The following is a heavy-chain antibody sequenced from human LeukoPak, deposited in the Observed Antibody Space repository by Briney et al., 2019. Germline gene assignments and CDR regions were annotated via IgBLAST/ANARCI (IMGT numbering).Heavy chain of an antibody. D-gene: IGHD6-13*01. J-gene: IGHJ5*02. CDR2: INPNSGGT. V-gene: IGHV1-2*02. CDR1: GYTFTDYY. Sequence: ASVKVSCKASGYTFTDYYIHWLRQAPGQGLEWMGWINPNSGGTDYAQKFQGRVTMTRDTSISSAYMELSRLRSDDTAAYYCAREVAVAGTGWLGSAWGQGTLDTVSS. CDR3: AREVAVAGTGWLGSA.